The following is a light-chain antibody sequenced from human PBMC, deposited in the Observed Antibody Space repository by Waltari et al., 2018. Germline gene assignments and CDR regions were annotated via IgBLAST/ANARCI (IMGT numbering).Light chain of an antibody. J-gene: IGKJ4*01. Sequence: DIVMTQSPDSLAVSLGERATINCKSSQRVFYSARNKNYLSWDQQKPGQPPKLLIYATSTRESGVPDRFSGSGSGTDFTLTISSLQAEDVAVYFCHQYYTYPLTFGGGTKVEIK. CDR3: HQYYTYPLT. CDR2: ATS. CDR1: QRVFYSARNKNY. V-gene: IGKV4-1*01.